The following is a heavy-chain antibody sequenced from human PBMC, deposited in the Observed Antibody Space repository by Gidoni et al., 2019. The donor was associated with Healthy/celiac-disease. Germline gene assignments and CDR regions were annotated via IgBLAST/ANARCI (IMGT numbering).Heavy chain of an antibody. CDR2: ISWNSGSI. V-gene: IGHV3-9*01. J-gene: IGHJ4*02. Sequence: EVQLVESGGGLVQPGRSLRLSCAASGFTFDDYAMHWVRQAPGKGLEWVSGISWNSGSIGYADSVKGRFTISRDNAKNSLYLQMNSLRAEDTALYYCAKVGEEIQLWLAPFDYWGQGTLVTVSS. D-gene: IGHD5-18*01. CDR3: AKVGEEIQLWLAPFDY. CDR1: GFTFDDYA.